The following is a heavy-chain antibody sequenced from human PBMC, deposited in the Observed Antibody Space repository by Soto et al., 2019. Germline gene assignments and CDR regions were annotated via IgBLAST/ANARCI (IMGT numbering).Heavy chain of an antibody. Sequence: QVQLVQSGAEVKKPGSSVKVSCKASGGTFSSYAISWVRQAPGQGLEWMGGIIPIFGTANYAQKFQGRVTITADESTRTAYMELSSLGSEDTAVYYCASAGENSNSYYYYGMDVWGQGTTVTVSS. J-gene: IGHJ6*02. CDR1: GGTFSSYA. D-gene: IGHD6-6*01. V-gene: IGHV1-69*01. CDR3: ASAGENSNSYYYYGMDV. CDR2: IIPIFGTA.